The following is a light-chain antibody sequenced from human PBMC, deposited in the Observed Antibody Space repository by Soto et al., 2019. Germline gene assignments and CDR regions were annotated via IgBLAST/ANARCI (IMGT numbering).Light chain of an antibody. J-gene: IGKJ2*01. CDR2: GAS. V-gene: IGKV3-15*01. Sequence: EIVMTQSPATLSVSPGERATLSCRASQSVSSNLAWYQQKPGQAPRLLIYGASTRATGIPARFSGSGSGTEVTLTISSLQSEDFAVYYCQQYNNWNTFGQGTKLEIK. CDR1: QSVSSN. CDR3: QQYNNWNT.